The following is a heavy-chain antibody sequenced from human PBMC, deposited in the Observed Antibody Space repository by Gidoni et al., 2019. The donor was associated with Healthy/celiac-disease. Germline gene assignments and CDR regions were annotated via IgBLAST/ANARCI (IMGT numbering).Heavy chain of an antibody. CDR1: GFTFSSYG. J-gene: IGHJ4*02. CDR3: AKEMFSSDSRCAVDY. V-gene: IGHV3-30*18. D-gene: IGHD6-19*01. CDR2: ISYDGSNK. Sequence: ESGGGVVQPGRSLRLSCAASGFTFSSYGMHWVRQAPGKGLEWVAVISYDGSNKYYADSVKGRFTISRDNSKNTLYLQMNSLRAEDTAVYYCAKEMFSSDSRCAVDYWGQGTLVTVSS.